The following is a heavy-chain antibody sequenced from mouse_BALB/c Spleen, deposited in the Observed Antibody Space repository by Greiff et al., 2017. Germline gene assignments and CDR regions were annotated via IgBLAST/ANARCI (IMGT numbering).Heavy chain of an antibody. CDR1: GFTFSSYA. J-gene: IGHJ2*01. Sequence: EVMLVESGGGLVKPGGSLKLSCAASGFTFSSYAMSWVRQSPEKRLEWVAEISSGGSYTYYPDTVTGRFTISRDNAKNTLYLEMSSLRSEDTAMYYCARGGLYFDYWGQGTTLTVSS. CDR2: ISSGGSYT. CDR3: ARGGLYFDY. D-gene: IGHD3-1*01. V-gene: IGHV5-9-4*01.